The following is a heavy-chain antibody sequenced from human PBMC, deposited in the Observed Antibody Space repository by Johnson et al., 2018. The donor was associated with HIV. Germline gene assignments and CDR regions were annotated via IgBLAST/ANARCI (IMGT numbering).Heavy chain of an antibody. CDR2: IWYDGSNK. V-gene: IGHV3-33*06. D-gene: IGHD5-12*01. J-gene: IGHJ3*02. CDR1: GFTFSSYG. Sequence: QVQLVESGGGVVQPGRSLRLSCAASGFTFSSYGMHWVRQAPGKGLEWVAVIWYDGSNKYYADSVKGRFTISRDNSKNTLYLQMNSLRAEDTAVYYCAKVLIVATGERAFDIWGRGTRVTVSS. CDR3: AKVLIVATGERAFDI.